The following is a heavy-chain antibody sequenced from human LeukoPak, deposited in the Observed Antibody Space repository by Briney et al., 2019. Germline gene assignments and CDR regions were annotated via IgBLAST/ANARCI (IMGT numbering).Heavy chain of an antibody. Sequence: SSVKVSCKASGGTFSSYAISWVRQAPGQGLEWMGGIIPIFGTANYAQKFQGRVTITADESTSTAYMELSSLRSEDTAVYYCAESITIFGVVIDSWFDPWGQGTLVTVSP. J-gene: IGHJ5*02. CDR2: IIPIFGTA. V-gene: IGHV1-69*01. D-gene: IGHD3-3*01. CDR3: AESITIFGVVIDSWFDP. CDR1: GGTFSSYA.